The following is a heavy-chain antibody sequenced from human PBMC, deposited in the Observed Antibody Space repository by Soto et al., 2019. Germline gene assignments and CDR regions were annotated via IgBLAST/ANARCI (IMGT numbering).Heavy chain of an antibody. Sequence: QVQLQESGPGLVKPSQTLSLTCTVSGGSISSGGYYWSWIRQHPGKGLEWIGYIYYSGSTYYNPSLKSRVTISVDTSKNQFSLKLSSVTAADTAVYYCARTYYDFWSGYYRTPRWFDPWGQGTLVTVSS. CDR1: GGSISSGGYY. CDR3: ARTYYDFWSGYYRTPRWFDP. D-gene: IGHD3-3*01. CDR2: IYYSGST. J-gene: IGHJ5*02. V-gene: IGHV4-31*03.